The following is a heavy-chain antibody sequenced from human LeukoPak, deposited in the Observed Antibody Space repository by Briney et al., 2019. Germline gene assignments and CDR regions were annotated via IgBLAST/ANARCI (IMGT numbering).Heavy chain of an antibody. CDR2: IKQDGSEK. CDR1: GFTFRSYW. J-gene: IGHJ4*02. V-gene: IGHV3-7*01. D-gene: IGHD3-22*01. CDR3: AREQPYYYDSSGTALMAEIKYYFDY. Sequence: GGSLRLSCAASGFTFRSYWMSWVRQAPGRGLEWVANIKQDGSEKYYVDSVKGRFTISRDNAKNSLYLQMNSLRAEDTGVYYCAREQPYYYDSSGTALMAEIKYYFDYWGQGTLVTVSS.